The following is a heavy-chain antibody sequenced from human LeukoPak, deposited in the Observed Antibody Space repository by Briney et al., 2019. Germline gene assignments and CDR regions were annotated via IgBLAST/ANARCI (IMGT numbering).Heavy chain of an antibody. CDR3: AKTFGEFSISAFDI. J-gene: IGHJ3*02. V-gene: IGHV3-21*04. CDR2: ISSSSSYI. D-gene: IGHD3-10*01. Sequence: WVRQAPGKGLEWVSSISSSSSYIYYADSVKGRFTISRDNSKNTLYLQMNSLRAEDTAVYYCAKTFGEFSISAFDIWGQGTMVTISS.